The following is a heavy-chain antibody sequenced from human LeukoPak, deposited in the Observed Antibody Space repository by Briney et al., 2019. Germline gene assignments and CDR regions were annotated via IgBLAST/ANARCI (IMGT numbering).Heavy chain of an antibody. Sequence: GGSLRLSCVASGFTFSIYAMHWVRQAPGKGLEWVSLISGSGSGTKYADSVKGRFVISRDNFKNTVYLQMNSLRADDTAVYYCAKRTLYYYDSNYMDVWGKGTTVTVSS. CDR1: GFTFSIYA. CDR2: ISGSGSGT. J-gene: IGHJ6*03. CDR3: AKRTLYYYDSNYMDV. D-gene: IGHD3-22*01. V-gene: IGHV3-23*01.